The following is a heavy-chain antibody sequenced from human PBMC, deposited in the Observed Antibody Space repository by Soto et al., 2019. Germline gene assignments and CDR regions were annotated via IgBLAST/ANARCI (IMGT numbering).Heavy chain of an antibody. Sequence: QVQLVQSGAEVKKPGASVKVSCKASGYTFTSYGISWVRQAPGQGLEWMGWISAYNGNTNYAQKFQGRVTITADKSTSTAYMELSSLRSEDTAVYYCAIFIAVASNVDYWGQGTLVTVSS. CDR1: GYTFTSYG. D-gene: IGHD6-19*01. J-gene: IGHJ4*02. V-gene: IGHV1-18*04. CDR2: ISAYNGNT. CDR3: AIFIAVASNVDY.